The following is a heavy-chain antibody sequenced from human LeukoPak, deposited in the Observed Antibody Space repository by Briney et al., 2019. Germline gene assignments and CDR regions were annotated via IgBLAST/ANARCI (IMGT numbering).Heavy chain of an antibody. V-gene: IGHV1-69*13. J-gene: IGHJ5*02. CDR1: GGTFSSYA. D-gene: IGHD3-9*01. CDR3: ARSDMGRYNWFDP. CDR2: IIPIFGTA. Sequence: GASVKVSCKASGGTFSSYAISWVRQAPGQGLEWMGGIIPIFGTANYAQTFQGRVTITADESTSSAYMELSSLRSEDAAVYYCARSDMGRYNWFDPWGQGTQVSVCS.